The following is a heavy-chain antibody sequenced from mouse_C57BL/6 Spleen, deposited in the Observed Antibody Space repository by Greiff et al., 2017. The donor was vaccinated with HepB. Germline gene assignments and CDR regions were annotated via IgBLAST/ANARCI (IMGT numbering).Heavy chain of an antibody. CDR1: GYTFTSYW. D-gene: IGHD1-1*01. CDR3: ARGTTVVAKSFDY. Sequence: QVQLQQPGAELVKPGASVKLSCKASGYTFTSYWMHWVKQRPGRGLEWIGRIDPNSGGTKYNEKFKSKATLTVDKPSSTAYMQRSSLTSEDSAVYYWARGTTVVAKSFDYWGQGTTLTVSS. J-gene: IGHJ2*01. V-gene: IGHV1-72*01. CDR2: IDPNSGGT.